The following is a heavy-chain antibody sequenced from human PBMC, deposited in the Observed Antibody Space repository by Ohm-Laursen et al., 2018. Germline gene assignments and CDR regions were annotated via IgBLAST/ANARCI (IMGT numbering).Heavy chain of an antibody. CDR1: GGSISSYY. J-gene: IGHJ6*02. Sequence: TLSLTCTVSGGSISSYYWGWIRQPPGKGLEWIGYIYYSGSTNYNPSLKSRVTISVDTSKNQFSLKLSSVTAADTAVYYCARDVPTIFGVAPKGYYYYGMDVWGQGTTVTVSS. CDR3: ARDVPTIFGVAPKGYYYYGMDV. D-gene: IGHD3-3*01. CDR2: IYYSGST. V-gene: IGHV4-59*01.